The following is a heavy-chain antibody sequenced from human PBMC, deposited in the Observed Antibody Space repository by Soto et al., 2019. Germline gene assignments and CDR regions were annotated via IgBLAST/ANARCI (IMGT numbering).Heavy chain of an antibody. CDR3: ARSIVVVTALDY. J-gene: IGHJ4*02. CDR1: GYIFTKYA. CDR2: INAGNGKT. D-gene: IGHD2-21*02. V-gene: IGHV1-3*01. Sequence: VASVKVSCKASGYIFTKYAIHCVRQAPGQRLEWMGWINAGNGKTKYSQNFQGRVTITRDTSASIAYMELSSLRSEDTAVYYCARSIVVVTALDYWGQGTLVTVSS.